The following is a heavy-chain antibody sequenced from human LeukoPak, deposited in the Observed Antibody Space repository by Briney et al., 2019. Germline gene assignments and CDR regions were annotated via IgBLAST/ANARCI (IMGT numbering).Heavy chain of an antibody. D-gene: IGHD2-21*01. CDR3: TREGLDP. Sequence: PGGSLRLSCAASGFTFNSYWMHWVRQAPGKGLVWVSRIDSDGTGTIYADSARGRFTISRDNAKNTMYLQMNSLRAEDTAVYYCTREGLDPWGQGTLVTVSS. CDR1: GFTFNSYW. J-gene: IGHJ5*02. CDR2: IDSDGTGT. V-gene: IGHV3-74*01.